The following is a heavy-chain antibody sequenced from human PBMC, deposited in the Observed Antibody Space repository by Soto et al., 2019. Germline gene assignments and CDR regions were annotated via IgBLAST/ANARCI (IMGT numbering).Heavy chain of an antibody. CDR1: GFTFSNYN. J-gene: IGHJ3*02. CDR2: ISSSGSTI. D-gene: IGHD6-19*01. Sequence: GGSLRLSCVASGFTFSNYNMNWVRQAPGKGLEWVSYISSSGSTIYFADSVKGRFTISRDNAKNSLYLQMNSLRAEDTAVYYCARKGIAVAGIAFDIWGQGTMVTVSS. V-gene: IGHV3-48*04. CDR3: ARKGIAVAGIAFDI.